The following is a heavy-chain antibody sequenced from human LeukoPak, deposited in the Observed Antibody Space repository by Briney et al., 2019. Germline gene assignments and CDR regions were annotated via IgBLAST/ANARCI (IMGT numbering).Heavy chain of an antibody. Sequence: SETLSLTCTVSGGSISSGDYYWGWIRQPRGKGLEWIGSIYYSGSTYYNPSLKSRVTISVDTSKNQFSLKLSSVTAADTAVYYCARDLDYGGNSGGFDYWGQGTLVTVSS. CDR3: ARDLDYGGNSGGFDY. J-gene: IGHJ4*02. V-gene: IGHV4-39*02. CDR1: GGSISSGDYY. D-gene: IGHD4-23*01. CDR2: IYYSGST.